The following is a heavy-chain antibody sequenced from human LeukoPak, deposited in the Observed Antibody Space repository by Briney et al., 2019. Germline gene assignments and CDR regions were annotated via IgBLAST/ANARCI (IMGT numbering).Heavy chain of an antibody. CDR3: ARDRRFLEWLLYFDY. Sequence: SVKVSCKASGGTFSSYAISWVRQAPGQGLEWMGGIIPIFGTANYAQKFQGRVTITADKSTSTAYMELSSLRSEDTAVYYCARDRRFLEWLLYFDYWGQGTLVTVSS. CDR1: GGTFSSYA. CDR2: IIPIFGTA. J-gene: IGHJ4*02. D-gene: IGHD3-3*01. V-gene: IGHV1-69*06.